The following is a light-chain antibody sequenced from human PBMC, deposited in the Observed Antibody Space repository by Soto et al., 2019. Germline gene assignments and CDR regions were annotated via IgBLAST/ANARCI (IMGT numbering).Light chain of an antibody. CDR1: SSNIGAGYD. CDR3: QSYDSSLEGV. Sequence: QSVLTQPPSVSGAPGQRVTISCTGSSSNIGAGYDVHWYQQLPGTAPKLLIYGNSNRPSGVPDRFSGSKSGTSASLAITGLQAEDEAYYYCQSYDSSLEGVFGGGTKLTVL. V-gene: IGLV1-40*01. CDR2: GNS. J-gene: IGLJ3*02.